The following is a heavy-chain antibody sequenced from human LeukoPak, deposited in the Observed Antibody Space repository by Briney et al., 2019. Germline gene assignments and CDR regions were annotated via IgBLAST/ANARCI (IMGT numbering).Heavy chain of an antibody. V-gene: IGHV3-23*01. J-gene: IGHJ3*02. Sequence: GGSLRLSCAASEFTFSTNPMSWVRQAPGKVLEWVSAISPDNTYYADSVKGRLTISRDDSKNTVYLQMNSPRAEDTARYYCVKEHVDRAFTRSFEIWGQGTVVTVSS. CDR1: EFTFSTNP. D-gene: IGHD3-10*01. CDR3: VKEHVDRAFTRSFEI. CDR2: ISPDNT.